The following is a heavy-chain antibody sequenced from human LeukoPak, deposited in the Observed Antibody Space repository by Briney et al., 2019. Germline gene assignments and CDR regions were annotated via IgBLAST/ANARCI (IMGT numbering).Heavy chain of an antibody. J-gene: IGHJ4*02. D-gene: IGHD6-19*01. V-gene: IGHV1-18*01. CDR2: ISTYNGNT. CDR1: GYTFTNFG. CDR3: ARPEGRGWHALDY. Sequence: ASVNVSCKASGYTFTNFGITWVRQAPGPGLEWMGWISTYNGNTKYAQKVQGRVPMTTATANSTAYLEPRIMRSDDTAVYYCARPEGRGWHALDYWGQGTLVTVSS.